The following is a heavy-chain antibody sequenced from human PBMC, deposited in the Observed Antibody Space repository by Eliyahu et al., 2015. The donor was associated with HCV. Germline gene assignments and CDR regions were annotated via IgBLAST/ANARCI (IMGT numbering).Heavy chain of an antibody. CDR2: ISSSSSYI. CDR3: AREDTRSIFGVVIIGGPFDY. D-gene: IGHD3-3*01. J-gene: IGHJ4*02. V-gene: IGHV3-21*02. CDR1: GFTFXSYS. Sequence: EVQVVESGGGLVKPGGSLRXSCAASGFTFXSYSMNWVRQAPGKGLEWVSSISSSSSYIYYADSVKGRFTISRDNAKNSLYLQMNSLRAEDTAVYYCAREDTRSIFGVVIIGGPFDYWGQGTLVTVSS.